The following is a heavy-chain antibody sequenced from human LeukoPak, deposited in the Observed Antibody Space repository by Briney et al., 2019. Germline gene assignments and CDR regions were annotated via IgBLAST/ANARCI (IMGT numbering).Heavy chain of an antibody. CDR3: ARSGSGAFDI. V-gene: IGHV4-30-2*01. CDR1: GGSISSGGYY. J-gene: IGHJ3*02. D-gene: IGHD1-26*01. Sequence: SQTLSLTCTVSGGSISSGGYYWSWIRQPPGKGLEWIGYIYYSGSTYYNPSLKSRVTISVDRSKNQFSLKLSSVTAADTAVYYCARSGSGAFDIWGQGTMVTVSS. CDR2: IYYSGST.